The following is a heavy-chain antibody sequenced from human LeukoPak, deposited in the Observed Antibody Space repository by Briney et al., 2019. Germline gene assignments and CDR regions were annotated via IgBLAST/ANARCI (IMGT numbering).Heavy chain of an antibody. D-gene: IGHD3-22*01. Sequence: GGSLRLSCAASGFTFSSYAMSWVRQALGKGLEWVSGISGSGGRTYYADSVKGRFTISRDNSKNTLNLLMNSLRAEDTAVYYCAKGPYYYDSSGYSRRWFDPWGQGTLVTVSS. CDR2: ISGSGGRT. J-gene: IGHJ5*02. CDR3: AKGPYYYDSSGYSRRWFDP. V-gene: IGHV3-23*01. CDR1: GFTFSSYA.